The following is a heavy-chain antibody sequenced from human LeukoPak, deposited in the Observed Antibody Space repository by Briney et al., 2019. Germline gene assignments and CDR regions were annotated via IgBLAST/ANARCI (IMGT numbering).Heavy chain of an antibody. CDR2: ISGSGGST. CDR3: AKDWSGDYNWSDP. V-gene: IGHV3-23*01. J-gene: IGHJ5*02. CDR1: GFTFSSYA. D-gene: IGHD3-3*01. Sequence: PGGSLRLSCAASGFTFSSYAMSWVRQAPGKGLEWVSAISGSGGSTYYADSVKGRFTISRDNSKNTLFLQMNSLRPEDTAVYYCAKDWSGDYNWSDPWGQGTLVIVSS.